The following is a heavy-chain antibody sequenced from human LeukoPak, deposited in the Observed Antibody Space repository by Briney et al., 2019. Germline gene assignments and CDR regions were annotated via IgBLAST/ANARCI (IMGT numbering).Heavy chain of an antibody. CDR2: IACDGSNK. V-gene: IGHV3-30*18. CDR1: GFIFDTYG. CDR3: AKEKAIATINYGLDV. D-gene: IGHD1-1*01. Sequence: GGSLRLSCAASGFIFDTYGMLWVRQAPGKGLEWVAVIACDGSNKVYADSVKGRFTISRDNSKNTLYLQMNSLRGEDTAVYYCAKEKAIATINYGLDVWGQGTTVTVSS. J-gene: IGHJ6*02.